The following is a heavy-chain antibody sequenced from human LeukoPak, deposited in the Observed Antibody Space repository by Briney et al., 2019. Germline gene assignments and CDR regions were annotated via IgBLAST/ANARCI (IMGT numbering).Heavy chain of an antibody. V-gene: IGHV1-46*01. CDR2: INPSGGST. Sequence: ASVKVSCKASGYTFTSYYMHWVRQAPGQGLEWMGLINPSGGSTSYAQKFQGRVTMTRDTSTSTVYMELSSLRSEDTAVYYCARERDGGYSYGSENDYWGQGTLVTVSS. J-gene: IGHJ4*02. D-gene: IGHD5-18*01. CDR3: ARERDGGYSYGSENDY. CDR1: GYTFTSYY.